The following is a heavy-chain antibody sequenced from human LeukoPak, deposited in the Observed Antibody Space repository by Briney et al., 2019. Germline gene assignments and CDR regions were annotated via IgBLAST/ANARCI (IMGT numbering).Heavy chain of an antibody. V-gene: IGHV4-4*09. CDR3: ARQGGYGDYEGFDP. CDR1: GGSISSYY. Sequence: SETLSLTCTVSGGSISSYYWGWIRQPPGRGLEWIGYIYTSGSTNYNPSLKSRVTISVDTSKNQFSLKLSSVTAADTAVYYCARQGGYGDYEGFDPWGQGTLVTVSS. CDR2: IYTSGST. J-gene: IGHJ5*02. D-gene: IGHD4-17*01.